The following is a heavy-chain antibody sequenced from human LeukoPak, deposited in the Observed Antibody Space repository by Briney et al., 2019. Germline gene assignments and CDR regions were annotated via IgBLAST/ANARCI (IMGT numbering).Heavy chain of an antibody. CDR3: AKAGSYWDFDY. CDR1: GFTFSSYA. D-gene: IGHD1-26*01. J-gene: IGHJ4*02. Sequence: GGSLRLSCAASGFTFSSYAMSWVRQAPGKGLEWGSGISGSGGSTYYADSVKGRFTISRDNSKNTLYLQMNSLRAEDTAVYYCAKAGSYWDFDYWGQGTLVTVSS. CDR2: ISGSGGST. V-gene: IGHV3-23*01.